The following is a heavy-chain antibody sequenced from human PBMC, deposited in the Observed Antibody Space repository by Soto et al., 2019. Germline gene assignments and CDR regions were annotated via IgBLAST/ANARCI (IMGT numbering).Heavy chain of an antibody. Sequence: QVQLVQSGAEVKKPGSSVKVSCKASGGTFSSYTISWVRQAPGQGLEWMGRIIPILGIANYAQKFQGRVTITADKSTSTAYMELSSLRSEDTAVYYCARGFFSEGYYYCGMDVWGQGTTVTVSS. CDR2: IIPILGIA. D-gene: IGHD3-10*01. CDR3: ARGFFSEGYYYCGMDV. CDR1: GGTFSSYT. J-gene: IGHJ6*02. V-gene: IGHV1-69*02.